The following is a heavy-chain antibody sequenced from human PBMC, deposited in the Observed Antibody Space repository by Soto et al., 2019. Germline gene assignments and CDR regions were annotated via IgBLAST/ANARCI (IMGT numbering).Heavy chain of an antibody. CDR3: ARDRAEYSSSLRGYFDH. V-gene: IGHV1-18*04. CDR1: GYTFTSYG. Sequence: QVQLVQSGAEVKKPGASVKVSCKASGYTFTSYGISWVRQAPGQGLEWMGWISAYNGDTNYAQKLQGRVTMTTDTSTSTAYMELRSLRSDDTAVYYCARDRAEYSSSLRGYFDHWGQGTLVTVSS. D-gene: IGHD6-6*01. CDR2: ISAYNGDT. J-gene: IGHJ4*02.